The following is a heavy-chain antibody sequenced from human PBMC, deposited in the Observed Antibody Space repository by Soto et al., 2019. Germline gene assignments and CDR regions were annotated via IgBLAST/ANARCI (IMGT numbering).Heavy chain of an antibody. Sequence: SVEVSCKASGGAFRSYAISWVRQAPGQGLEWMGGIIPISDTTNYAQKFQGRVTITADESAGTAYMELSSLRSEDTAVYSCATSRCNSARCYTGTYYYYGMDVWGQGTTVT. CDR3: ATSRCNSARCYTGTYYYYGMDV. V-gene: IGHV1-69*13. D-gene: IGHD2-2*02. CDR1: GGAFRSYA. J-gene: IGHJ6*02. CDR2: IIPISDTT.